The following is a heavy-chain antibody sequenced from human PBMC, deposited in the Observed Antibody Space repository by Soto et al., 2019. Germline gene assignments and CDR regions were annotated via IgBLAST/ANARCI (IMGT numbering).Heavy chain of an antibody. D-gene: IGHD6-19*01. CDR3: AKWLVRQYYFDY. CDR1: GFTFSSYA. Sequence: EVQLLESGGGLVQPGGSLRLSCAASGFTFSSYAMSWVRQAPGKGLEWVSAISGSGGSTYYADSVKGRFTISRDNSKNTLYLQMNSLRAEATAVYYCAKWLVRQYYFDYWGQGTLVTVSS. J-gene: IGHJ4*02. V-gene: IGHV3-23*01. CDR2: ISGSGGST.